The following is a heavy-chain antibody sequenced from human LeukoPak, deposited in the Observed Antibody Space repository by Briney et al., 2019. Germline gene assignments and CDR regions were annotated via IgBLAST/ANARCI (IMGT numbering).Heavy chain of an antibody. V-gene: IGHV4-59*01. D-gene: IGHD3-22*01. J-gene: IGHJ4*02. Sequence: SETLSLTCAVSGGSISSYYWSWIRQPPGKGLEWIGYIYYSGSTNYNPSLKSRVTISVDTSKNQFSLKLSSVTAADTAVYYCARGTPDYYDSSGYDYWGQGTLVTVSS. CDR1: GGSISSYY. CDR3: ARGTPDYYDSSGYDY. CDR2: IYYSGST.